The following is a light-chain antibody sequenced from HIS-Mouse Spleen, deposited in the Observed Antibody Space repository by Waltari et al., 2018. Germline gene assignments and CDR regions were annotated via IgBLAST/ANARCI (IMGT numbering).Light chain of an antibody. CDR3: QQYGSSSWT. J-gene: IGKJ1*01. V-gene: IGKV3-20*01. CDR1: QSVSSSY. Sequence: EIVLTQSPGTLSLSPGERATLPCRASQSVSSSYLAWYQQKPGPAPRLLIYGASSRATGIPDRFSGSGSGTDFTLTISRLEPEDFAVYYCQQYGSSSWTFGQGTKVEIK. CDR2: GAS.